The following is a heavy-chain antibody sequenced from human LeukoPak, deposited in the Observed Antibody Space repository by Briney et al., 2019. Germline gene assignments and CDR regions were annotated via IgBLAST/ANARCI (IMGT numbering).Heavy chain of an antibody. CDR2: FSAYNGNT. CDR3: ARDLLVGTTILILDY. D-gene: IGHD1-26*01. V-gene: IGHV1-18*01. Sequence: SVKLTFKSAGYTFTSYGLSLMRQAPGQGLELMGWFSAYNGNTYYAHKLHGRVTMTTDTYTSTAYMELRRLRSEDTAMYYYARDLLVGTTILILDYWGQGTLVTVSS. CDR1: GYTFTSYG. J-gene: IGHJ4*02.